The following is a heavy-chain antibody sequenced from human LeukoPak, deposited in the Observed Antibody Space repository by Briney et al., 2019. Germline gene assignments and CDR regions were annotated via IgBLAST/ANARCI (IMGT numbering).Heavy chain of an antibody. J-gene: IGHJ5*02. Sequence: GASVKVSCKASGYTLTGYYMHWVRQAPGQGLEWMGWINPNSGGTNYAQKFQGRVTMTRDTSISTAYMELSRLRSDDTAVYYCARERVSDNWFDPWGQGTLVTVS. D-gene: IGHD6-13*01. CDR1: GYTLTGYY. V-gene: IGHV1-2*02. CDR3: ARERVSDNWFDP. CDR2: INPNSGGT.